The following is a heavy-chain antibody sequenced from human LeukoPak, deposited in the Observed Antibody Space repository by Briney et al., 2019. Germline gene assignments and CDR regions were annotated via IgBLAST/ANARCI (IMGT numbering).Heavy chain of an antibody. V-gene: IGHV4-38-2*02. J-gene: IGHJ4*02. CDR3: ARERRNYYDSSGLGY. CDR2: IYHSGST. Sequence: SETLSLTCTVSGYSISSGYYWGWIRQPPGKGLEWIGSIYHSGSTYYNPSLKSRVTISVDTSKNQFSLKLSSVTAADTAVYYCARERRNYYDSSGLGYWGQGTLVTVSS. CDR1: GYSISSGYY. D-gene: IGHD3-22*01.